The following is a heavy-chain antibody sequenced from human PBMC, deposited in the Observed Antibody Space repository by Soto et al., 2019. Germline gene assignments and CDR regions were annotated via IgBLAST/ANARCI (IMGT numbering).Heavy chain of an antibody. V-gene: IGHV4-34*01. J-gene: IGHJ4*02. Sequence: SETLSLTCAVYCGSFSGYYWSWIRQPPGKGLGWIGEINHSGSTNYNPSLKSRVTMSVDTSKNQFSLKLSSVTAADTAVYYCARHPPGYCSGGSCYSPYYFDYWGQGTLVTV. CDR3: ARHPPGYCSGGSCYSPYYFDY. D-gene: IGHD2-15*01. CDR2: INHSGST. CDR1: CGSFSGYY.